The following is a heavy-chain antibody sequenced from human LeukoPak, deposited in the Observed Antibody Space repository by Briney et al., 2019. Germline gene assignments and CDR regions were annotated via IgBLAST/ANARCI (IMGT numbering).Heavy chain of an antibody. V-gene: IGHV1-18*01. CDR2: ISAYNGNT. J-gene: IGHJ4*02. Sequence: GSVKVSCKASGYTFTSYGTSWVRQAPGQGLEWMGWISAYNGNTNYAQKLQGRVTMTTDTSTSTAYMELRSLRSDDTAVYYCARGSIAAAGTGAGGDYWGQGPLVTVSS. CDR1: GYTFTSYG. D-gene: IGHD6-13*01. CDR3: ARGSIAAAGTGAGGDY.